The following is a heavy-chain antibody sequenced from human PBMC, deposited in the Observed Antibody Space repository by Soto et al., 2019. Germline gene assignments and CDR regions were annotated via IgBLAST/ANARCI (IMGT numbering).Heavy chain of an antibody. Sequence: QLQLQESGSGLVKPSQTLSLTCAVSGGSISSGGYSWSWIRQPPGKGLEWIGYIYYSGSTYYNPSLKGRALKLSSVTAEDSAGYYCARVPGRWGQGTLVTVSS. CDR3: ARVPGR. V-gene: IGHV4-30-2*01. CDR1: GGSISSGGYS. CDR2: IYYSGST. J-gene: IGHJ4*02.